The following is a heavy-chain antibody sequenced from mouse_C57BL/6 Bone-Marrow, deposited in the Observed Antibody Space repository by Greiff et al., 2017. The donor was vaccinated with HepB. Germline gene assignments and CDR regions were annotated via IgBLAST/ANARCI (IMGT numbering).Heavy chain of an antibody. V-gene: IGHV3-8*01. CDR3: ARYRGYGSSFYDN. CDR1: GYSFTSYY. J-gene: IGHJ2*01. Sequence: EVQRVESGPGLAKPSQTLSLSCSVSGYSFTSYYLNWIRKFPGNKLEYMGYISYSGSTYYNPSLKSRISITPDTSKNQYYLQLNAVTTEDTATYYCARYRGYGSSFYDNWGQGTTLTVTS. CDR2: ISYSGST. D-gene: IGHD1-1*01.